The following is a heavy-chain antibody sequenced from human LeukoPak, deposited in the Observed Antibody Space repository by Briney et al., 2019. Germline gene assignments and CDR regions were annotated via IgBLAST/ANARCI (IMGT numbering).Heavy chain of an antibody. CDR3: ARVGYCSSTSCYNFDY. D-gene: IGHD2-2*01. CDR2: VNPNSGGT. CDR1: GYTFTGYY. J-gene: IGHJ4*02. V-gene: IGHV1-2*02. Sequence: ASVKVSCEASGYTFTGYYMHWVRQAPGQGREWMGWVNPNSGGTNYAQKFQGRVTMTRDTSISTAYMELGRLRSDDTAVYYCARVGYCSSTSCYNFDYWGQGTLVTVSS.